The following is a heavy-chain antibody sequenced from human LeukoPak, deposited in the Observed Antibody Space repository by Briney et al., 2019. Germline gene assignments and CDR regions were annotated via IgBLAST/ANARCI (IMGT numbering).Heavy chain of an antibody. D-gene: IGHD1-1*01. V-gene: IGHV3-73*01. Sequence: GSLKPSCAASGFPFNSYAMSWVRQASGKGLEWVGRIRSKANTYATAYAASVKGRFTIFRDDSKNTAYLQMNSLKTEDTAVYYCSSSLADWNADLGDYWGQGTLVTVSS. CDR1: GFPFNSYA. J-gene: IGHJ4*02. CDR3: SSSLADWNADLGDY. CDR2: IRSKANTYAT.